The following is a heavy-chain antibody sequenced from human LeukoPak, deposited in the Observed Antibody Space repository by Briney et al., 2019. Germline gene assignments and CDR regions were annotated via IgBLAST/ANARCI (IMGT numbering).Heavy chain of an antibody. D-gene: IGHD2-2*01. V-gene: IGHV3-21*01. J-gene: IGHJ4*02. CDR2: ISSSSSYI. CDR1: GFTFSSYS. CDR3: ARDRMIVVVPAALDY. Sequence: GGSLRLSCAASGFTFSSYSMNWVRQAPGKGLEWVSSISSSSSYIYYADSVKGRFTISRDNAKNSLYLQMNSLRAEDTAVYYCARDRMIVVVPAALDYWGQGTLATVSS.